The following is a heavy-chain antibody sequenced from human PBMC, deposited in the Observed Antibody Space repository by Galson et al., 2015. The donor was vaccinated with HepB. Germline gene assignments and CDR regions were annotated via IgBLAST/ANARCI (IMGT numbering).Heavy chain of an antibody. V-gene: IGHV1-58*02. CDR3: AELWFGELFRYGMDV. CDR2: IVVGSGNT. D-gene: IGHD3-10*01. Sequence: SVKVSCKASGYTFTSYYMQWVRQARGQRLEWIGWIVVGSGNTNYAQKFQERVTITRDMSTSTAYMELSSLRSEDTAVYYCAELWFGELFRYGMDVWGQGTTVTVSS. J-gene: IGHJ6*02. CDR1: GYTFTSYY.